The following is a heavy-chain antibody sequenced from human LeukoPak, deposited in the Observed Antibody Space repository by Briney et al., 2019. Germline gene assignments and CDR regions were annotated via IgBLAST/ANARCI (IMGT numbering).Heavy chain of an antibody. D-gene: IGHD6-19*01. CDR3: ATSAAVGGVKWFDP. V-gene: IGHV4-4*07. J-gene: IGHJ5*02. CDR1: GGSISSYY. CDR2: IYTDGDT. Sequence: SETLSLTCNVYGGSISSYYWSWIRQTAGKGLEWIGRIYTDGDTDYNPSLKSRVTISVDKSRSQLFLNLNSVTAADTAVYYCATSAAVGGVKWFDPWGQGTLVTVSS.